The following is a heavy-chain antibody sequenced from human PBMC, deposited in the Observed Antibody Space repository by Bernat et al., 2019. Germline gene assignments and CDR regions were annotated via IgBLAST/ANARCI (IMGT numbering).Heavy chain of an antibody. V-gene: IGHV1-69*02. CDR1: GGTFSSYT. Sequence: QVQLVQSGAEVKKPGSSVKVSCKASGGTFSSYTISWVRQAPGQGLEWMGRIIPSLGIANYAQKFQGRVTITADKSTSTAYMVLSSLRSEDTAVYYCASPRGDYYYGMDVWGQGTTVTVSS. J-gene: IGHJ6*02. CDR2: IIPSLGIA. D-gene: IGHD4-17*01. CDR3: ASPRGDYYYGMDV.